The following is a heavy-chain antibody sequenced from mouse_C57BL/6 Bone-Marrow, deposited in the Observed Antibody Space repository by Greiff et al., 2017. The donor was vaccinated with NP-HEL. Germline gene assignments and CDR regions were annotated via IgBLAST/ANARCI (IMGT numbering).Heavy chain of an antibody. CDR2: ISGGGGNT. CDR1: GFTFSSYT. Sequence: EVKLMESGGGLVKPGGSLKLSCAASGFTFSSYTMSWVRQTPEKRLEWVATISGGGGNTYYPDSVKGRFTISRDNAKNTLYLQMSSLRSEDTALYYCARHKWYFDVWGTGTTVTVSS. J-gene: IGHJ1*03. V-gene: IGHV5-9*01. CDR3: ARHKWYFDV.